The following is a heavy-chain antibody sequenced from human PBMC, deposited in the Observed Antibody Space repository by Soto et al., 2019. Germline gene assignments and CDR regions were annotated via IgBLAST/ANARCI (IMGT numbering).Heavy chain of an antibody. Sequence: ASVKVSCKASGYTFTSYGISWVRQAPGQGLEWMGWISAYNGNTNYAQKLQGRVTMTTDTSTSTAYMELRSLRSDDTAVYYCARDFRVDATGSSGSLLVYWGQGTLVTVSA. CDR1: GYTFTSYG. J-gene: IGHJ4*02. D-gene: IGHD3-22*01. CDR2: ISAYNGNT. CDR3: ARDFRVDATGSSGSLLVY. V-gene: IGHV1-18*01.